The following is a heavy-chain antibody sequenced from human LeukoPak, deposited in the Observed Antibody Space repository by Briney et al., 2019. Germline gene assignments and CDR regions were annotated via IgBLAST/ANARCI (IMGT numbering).Heavy chain of an antibody. CDR2: INPNSGGT. CDR1: GYTFTGYY. D-gene: IGHD3-10*01. J-gene: IGHJ4*02. V-gene: IGHV1-2*02. Sequence: ASVKVSCKTSGYTFTGYYMHWVRQAPGQGLEWMGWINPNSGGTNYAQKFQGRATMTRDTSIRTAYMDLSRLRSDDTAVYYCARERYYGSGSVYNRVDYWGQGTLVTVSS. CDR3: ARERYYGSGSVYNRVDY.